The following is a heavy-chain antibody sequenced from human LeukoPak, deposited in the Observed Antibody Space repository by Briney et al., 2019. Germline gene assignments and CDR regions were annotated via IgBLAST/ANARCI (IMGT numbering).Heavy chain of an antibody. CDR1: GGSISTYY. CDR3: ARSPVRIAAPGRGFDY. Sequence: SETLSLTCNVSGGSISTYYWSWIRQPPGKGLEWIGHIYYSGSTNYNPSLKSRVTISVDTSKSQFSLKLSSVTAADTAVYYCARSPVRIAAPGRGFDYWGQGTLVTVSS. CDR2: IYYSGST. D-gene: IGHD6-13*01. V-gene: IGHV4-59*01. J-gene: IGHJ4*02.